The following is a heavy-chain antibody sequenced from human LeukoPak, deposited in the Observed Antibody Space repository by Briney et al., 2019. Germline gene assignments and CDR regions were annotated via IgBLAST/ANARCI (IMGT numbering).Heavy chain of an antibody. CDR2: IIPILGIA. D-gene: IGHD3-22*01. V-gene: IGHV1-69*04. CDR3: AREYDYDRLVDY. J-gene: IGHJ4*02. CDR1: GGTFSSYA. Sequence: SVKVSCKASGGTFSSYAISWVRQAPGQGLEWMGRIIPILGIANYAQKFQGRVTITADKSTSTAYMELSSLRSEDTAVYYCAREYDYDRLVDYWGQGTLVTVSS.